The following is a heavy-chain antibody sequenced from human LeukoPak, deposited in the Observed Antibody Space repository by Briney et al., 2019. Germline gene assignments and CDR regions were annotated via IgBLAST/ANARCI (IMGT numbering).Heavy chain of an antibody. J-gene: IGHJ4*02. CDR1: GYTFSSYG. Sequence: ASVKVSCKASGYTFSSYGISWVRQAPGQGLEWMAWISVYNGNTKYAQRFQGRVTMTTDTSTSTAYMELRSLESDDTAVYYCARDQYDYVWDSHRPYFDYWGQGTLVTVSS. V-gene: IGHV1-18*01. D-gene: IGHD3-16*01. CDR3: ARDQYDYVWDSHRPYFDY. CDR2: ISVYNGNT.